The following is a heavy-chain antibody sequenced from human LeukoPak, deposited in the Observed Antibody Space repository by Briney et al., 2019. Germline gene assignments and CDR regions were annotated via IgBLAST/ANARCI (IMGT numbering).Heavy chain of an antibody. D-gene: IGHD3-22*01. CDR1: GFTFSSYA. CDR2: ISSNGGST. V-gene: IGHV3-64*01. J-gene: IGHJ4*02. Sequence: GGSLRLSCAASGFTFSSYAMSWVRQAPGKGLEYVSAISSNGGSTYYANSVKGRFTISRDNSKNTLYLQMGSLRAEDMAVYYCARGRNYYDSSGSPQDYWGQGTLVTVSS. CDR3: ARGRNYYDSSGSPQDY.